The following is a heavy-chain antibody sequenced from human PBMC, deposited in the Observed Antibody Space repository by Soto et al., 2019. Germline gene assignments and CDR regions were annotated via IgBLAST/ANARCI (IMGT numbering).Heavy chain of an antibody. CDR2: IYPDDSDA. D-gene: IGHD3-10*01. CDR1: GYRFTNYW. Sequence: GESLKISCKGSGYRFTNYWIGWVRQMPGKGLEWMGIIYPDDSDARYSPSFQGQVTISADKSISTAYLEWSRLKASYTAMYYFSRSLGREVYFDPWGQGTLVTVSS. CDR3: SRSLGREVYFDP. V-gene: IGHV5-51*01. J-gene: IGHJ5*02.